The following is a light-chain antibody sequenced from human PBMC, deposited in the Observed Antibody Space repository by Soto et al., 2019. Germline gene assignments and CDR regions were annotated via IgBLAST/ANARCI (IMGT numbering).Light chain of an antibody. V-gene: IGLV2-14*01. Sequence: QSALTQPASVSGSPGQSITISCTGTSSDVGGHNSVAWYQHNPGKAPKLMIYDVSNRPSGVSSRFSGSKSGNTASLTISGLQAEDEADYYCFSYRSTGILLFGGGTKVTVL. J-gene: IGLJ2*01. CDR3: FSYRSTGILL. CDR2: DVS. CDR1: SSDVGGHNS.